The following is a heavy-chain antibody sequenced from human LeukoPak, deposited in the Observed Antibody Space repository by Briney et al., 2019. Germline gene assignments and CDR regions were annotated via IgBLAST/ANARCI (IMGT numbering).Heavy chain of an antibody. CDR1: GYTFTGYY. J-gene: IGHJ4*02. CDR3: ARGVITMVRGVMASFFDY. CDR2: INPNSGGT. Sequence: ASVKVSCKASGYTFTGYYMHWVRQAPGQGLEWMGWINPNSGGTNYTQKFQGWVTMTRDTSISTAYMELSRLRSDDTAVYYCARGVITMVRGVMASFFDYWGQGTLVTVSS. D-gene: IGHD3-10*01. V-gene: IGHV1-2*04.